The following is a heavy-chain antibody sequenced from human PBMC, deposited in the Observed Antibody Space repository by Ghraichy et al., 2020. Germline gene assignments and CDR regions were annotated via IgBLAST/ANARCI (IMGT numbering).Heavy chain of an antibody. CDR2: ITPNNGDT. CDR3: ATDRRSDGDYFFDS. D-gene: IGHD4-17*01. V-gene: IGHV1-2*06. CDR1: GYTFTDYY. J-gene: IGHJ4*02. Sequence: ASVKVSCKASGYTFTDYYIHWVRQAPGQGLEWMGRITPNNGDTNYAQKFRGRITMISDTSISTAYMELTSLRSDDTAVYCCATDRRSDGDYFFDSWGQGTLVTVSS.